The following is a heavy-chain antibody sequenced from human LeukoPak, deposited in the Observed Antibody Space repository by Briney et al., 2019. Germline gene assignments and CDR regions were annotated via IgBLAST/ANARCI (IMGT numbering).Heavy chain of an antibody. CDR2: INAGNGNT. CDR1: GYTFTSYY. V-gene: IGHV1-3*01. D-gene: IGHD1-14*01. Sequence: ASVKVSCKASGYTFTSYYMHWVRQAPGQRLEWMGWINAGNGNTKYSQKFQGRVTITRDTSASTAYMELSSLRSEDTAVYYCARDSARIPFDYWGQGTLVTVSS. CDR3: ARDSARIPFDY. J-gene: IGHJ4*02.